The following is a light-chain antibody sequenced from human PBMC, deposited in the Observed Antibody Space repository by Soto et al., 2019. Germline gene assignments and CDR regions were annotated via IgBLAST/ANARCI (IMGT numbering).Light chain of an antibody. J-gene: IGKJ4*01. Sequence: DIQMTQSPSSLSASVGDRVTITCRASQGINNYLAWFQQKPGKAPKSMIYAACRLQSGVPSRFSGGGSATHFTLFISNLQPEYLARYYCHQYTTYPLTCGGGNKVEI. V-gene: IGKV1-16*01. CDR3: HQYTTYPLT. CDR2: AAC. CDR1: QGINNY.